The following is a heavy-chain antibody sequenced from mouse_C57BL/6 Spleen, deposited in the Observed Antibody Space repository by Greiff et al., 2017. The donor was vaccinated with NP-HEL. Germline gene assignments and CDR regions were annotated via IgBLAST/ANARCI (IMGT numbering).Heavy chain of an antibody. J-gene: IGHJ4*01. CDR2: INPSTGGT. Sequence: EVQLQQSGPELVKPGASVKISCKASGYSFTGYYMNWVKQSPEKSLEWIGEINPSTGGTTYNQKFKAKATLTVDKSSSTAYMQLKSLTSEDSAVYYCARSGYAMDYWGQGTSVTVSS. CDR3: ARSGYAMDY. D-gene: IGHD3-1*01. V-gene: IGHV1-42*01. CDR1: GYSFTGYY.